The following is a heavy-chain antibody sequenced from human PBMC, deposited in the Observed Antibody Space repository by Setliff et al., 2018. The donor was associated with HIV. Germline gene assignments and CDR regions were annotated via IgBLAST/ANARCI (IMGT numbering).Heavy chain of an antibody. CDR3: SRGGTMAEY. Sequence: SETLSLTCTVSGGSMSSFYWSWIRQSPEKGLEWIGYIYYSGTTNYNPALESRVTIAVDTSKNQFSLRLTSVTSADTAVYYCSRGGTMAEYWGPGKVVTVS. V-gene: IGHV4-59*01. CDR2: IYYSGTT. D-gene: IGHD1-7*01. CDR1: GGSMSSFY. J-gene: IGHJ4*02.